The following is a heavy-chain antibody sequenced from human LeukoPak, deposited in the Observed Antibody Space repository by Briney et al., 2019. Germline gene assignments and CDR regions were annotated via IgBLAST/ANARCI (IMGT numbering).Heavy chain of an antibody. CDR3: ARDSRNWFDP. CDR2: IYYSGST. Sequence: SETLSLTCTVSGGSISSGGYYWSWIRQHPGKGLEWIGYIYYSGSTYYNPSLKSRVTISVDTSKNQFSLKLSSVTAADTAVYYCARDSRNWFDPWGRGTLVTVSS. CDR1: GGSISSGGYY. V-gene: IGHV4-31*03. J-gene: IGHJ5*02.